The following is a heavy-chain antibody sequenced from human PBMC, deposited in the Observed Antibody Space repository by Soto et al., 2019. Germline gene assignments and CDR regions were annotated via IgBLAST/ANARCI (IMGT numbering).Heavy chain of an antibody. D-gene: IGHD1-26*01. V-gene: IGHV4-28*01. CDR2: IYYSGST. Sequence: SETLSLTCAVSGYSISSSNWWGWIRQPPGKGLEWIGYIYYSGSTYYNPSLKSRVTMSVDTSKNQFSLKLSSVTAVDTAVYYCARSKVGGSYYYYYGMDVWGQGTTVTVSS. J-gene: IGHJ6*02. CDR1: GYSISSSNW. CDR3: ARSKVGGSYYYYYGMDV.